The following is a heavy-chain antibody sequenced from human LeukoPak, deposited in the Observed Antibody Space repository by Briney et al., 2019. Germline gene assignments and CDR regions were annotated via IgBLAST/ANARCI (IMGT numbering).Heavy chain of an antibody. V-gene: IGHV4-30-2*01. CDR3: ARRGSSWKTNWFDP. CDR1: GGSISSGGYS. D-gene: IGHD6-13*01. Sequence: PSETLSLTCAVSGGSISSGGYSWSWIRQPPGKGLEWIGYIYHSGSTYYNPSLKSRVTISVDRSKNQFSLKLSSVTAADTAVYYCARRGSSWKTNWFDPWGQGTLVTVSS. CDR2: IYHSGST. J-gene: IGHJ5*02.